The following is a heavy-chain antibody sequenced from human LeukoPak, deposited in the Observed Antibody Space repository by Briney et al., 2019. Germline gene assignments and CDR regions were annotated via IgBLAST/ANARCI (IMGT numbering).Heavy chain of an antibody. J-gene: IGHJ4*02. CDR3: ARDANKWSFDY. D-gene: IGHD2-15*01. CDR2: IWYDGSNK. CDR1: GFTFSNYG. V-gene: IGHV3-33*01. Sequence: GGSLRLSCAASGFTFSNYGMHWVRQAPGKGLEWVADIWYDGSNKYYTDSVKGRFTVSRDNSKNTLYLQKNSLRAEDTAVYYCARDANKWSFDYWGQGTLVTVSS.